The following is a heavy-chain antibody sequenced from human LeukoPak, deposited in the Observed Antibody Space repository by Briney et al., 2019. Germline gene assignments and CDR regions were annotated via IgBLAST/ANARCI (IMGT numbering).Heavy chain of an antibody. Sequence: PGGSLRLSCAASGFTFSSYGMHWVRQAPGKGLEWVAFIRCDGSNKYCADSVKGRFTISRDNSKNTLYLQMNSLRAEDTAVYYCAKSSISAGDFFDYWGQGTLVTVSS. V-gene: IGHV3-30*02. D-gene: IGHD6-13*01. CDR2: IRCDGSNK. CDR3: AKSSISAGDFFDY. J-gene: IGHJ4*02. CDR1: GFTFSSYG.